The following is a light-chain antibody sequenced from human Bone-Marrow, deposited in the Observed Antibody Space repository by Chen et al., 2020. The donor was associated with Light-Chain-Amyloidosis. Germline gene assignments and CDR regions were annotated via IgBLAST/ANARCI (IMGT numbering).Light chain of an antibody. CDR1: TGDIDGYNY. Sequence: QSALVQPASVSGSPGQSIPISCTGTTGDIDGYNYVSWYQHHPGRAPKLILYEVSIRPSGVSNRFSGSKSGNTASLTISGLQADDEADYYCNSYSNSNSPYVFGTGTTVTVL. CDR3: NSYSNSNSPYV. CDR2: EVS. J-gene: IGLJ1*01. V-gene: IGLV2-14*01.